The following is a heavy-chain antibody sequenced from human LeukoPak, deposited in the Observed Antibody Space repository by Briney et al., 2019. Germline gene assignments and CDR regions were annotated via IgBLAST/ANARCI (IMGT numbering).Heavy chain of an antibody. CDR2: IRYDGSNK. Sequence: GGSLRLSCAASGFTFSSYGMHWVRQAPGKGLEGVAFIRYDGSNKYYADSVKCRFTISRDNSKNTLYLQMNSLRAEDTAVYYCAKDAVRFLEGYYFDYWGQGTLVTVSS. D-gene: IGHD3-3*01. CDR1: GFTFSSYG. CDR3: AKDAVRFLEGYYFDY. V-gene: IGHV3-30*02. J-gene: IGHJ4*02.